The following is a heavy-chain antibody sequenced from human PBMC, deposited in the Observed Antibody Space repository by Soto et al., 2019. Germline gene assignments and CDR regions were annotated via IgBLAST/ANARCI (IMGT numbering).Heavy chain of an antibody. CDR2: ISGSGGST. CDR1: GFTFSSYA. Sequence: GGSLRLSCAASGFTFSSYAMSWVRQAPGKGLEWVSAISGSGGSTYYADSVKGRFTISRDNSKNTLDLQMNSLSAEDTAVYYCAKDYDQSCSGGSCYSSETWFDPWGQGTLVTVSS. D-gene: IGHD2-15*01. CDR3: AKDYDQSCSGGSCYSSETWFDP. V-gene: IGHV3-23*01. J-gene: IGHJ5*02.